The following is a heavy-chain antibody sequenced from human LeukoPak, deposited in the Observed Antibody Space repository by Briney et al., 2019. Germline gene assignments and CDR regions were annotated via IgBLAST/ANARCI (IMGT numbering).Heavy chain of an antibody. D-gene: IGHD3-10*01. J-gene: IGHJ4*02. CDR1: GGSISSYY. CDR2: IYYSGST. Sequence: SETLSLTCTVSGGSISSYYWGWIRQPPGKGLEWIGSIYYSGSTYYNPSLKSRVTISVDTSKNQFSLKLSSVTAADTAVYYCARLQNYYGSGSYYTSRPYFDYWGQGTLVTVSS. V-gene: IGHV4-39*01. CDR3: ARLQNYYGSGSYYTSRPYFDY.